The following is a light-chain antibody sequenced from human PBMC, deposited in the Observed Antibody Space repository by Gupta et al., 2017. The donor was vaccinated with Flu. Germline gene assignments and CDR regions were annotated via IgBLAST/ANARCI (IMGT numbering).Light chain of an antibody. CDR3: QSYDDSVSGWM. CDR2: GNN. J-gene: IGLJ3*02. CDR1: SSNIGAGYD. V-gene: IGLV1-40*01. Sequence: QSVVTQSPSVSVSPVQMVTISCTGSSSNIGAGYDVFWYQQLPGTVPKVLIYGNNSRPSGVPARFSASKSGTSASLAITGLQAEDEADYYCQSYDDSVSGWMFGGGTKLTVL.